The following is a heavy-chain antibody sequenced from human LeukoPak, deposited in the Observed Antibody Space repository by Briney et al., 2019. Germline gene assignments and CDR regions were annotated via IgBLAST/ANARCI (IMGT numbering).Heavy chain of an antibody. J-gene: IGHJ5*02. CDR2: IYYSGST. V-gene: IGHV4-59*01. CDR1: GVSISSSY. D-gene: IGHD6-19*01. CDR3: ARDSSGLNWFDP. Sequence: SETLSLTCTVSGVSISSSYWSWIRQPPGKGLEWIGYIYYSGSTNYNPSLKSRVTISVDTSKNQFSLKVSSVTAADTAVYYCARDSSGLNWFDPWGQGTLVTVSS.